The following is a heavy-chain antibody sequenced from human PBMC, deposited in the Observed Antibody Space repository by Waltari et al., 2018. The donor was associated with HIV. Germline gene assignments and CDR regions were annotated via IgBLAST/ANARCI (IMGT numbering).Heavy chain of an antibody. Sequence: QVQLVESGGGVVQLGRSLRVSCAASGFPFKNFAMNWVRQAPGKGLEWVGNIYYDGSKKFYGDSVRGRFTISRDNSKQILYLQMNSLRVEDTALYYCARDYNYAPDYWGQGTLVVVSS. D-gene: IGHD5-18*01. CDR3: ARDYNYAPDY. CDR1: GFPFKNFA. V-gene: IGHV3-33*01. J-gene: IGHJ4*02. CDR2: IYYDGSKK.